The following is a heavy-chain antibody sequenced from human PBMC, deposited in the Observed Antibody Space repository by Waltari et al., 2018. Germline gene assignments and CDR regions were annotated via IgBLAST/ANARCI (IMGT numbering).Heavy chain of an antibody. CDR3: ARHSGRLKDSGSYWISYYFDY. CDR2: IYYSGST. CDR1: GGSISSSSYY. V-gene: IGHV4-39*01. Sequence: QLQLQESGPGLVKPSETLSLTCTVSGGSISSSSYYWGWIRQPPGKGLEWIGSIYYSGSTDSNPSLKRRVTIAVDTSKNQFSLKLSSVTAADTAVYYCARHSGRLKDSGSYWISYYFDYWGQGTLVTVSS. J-gene: IGHJ4*02. D-gene: IGHD1-26*01.